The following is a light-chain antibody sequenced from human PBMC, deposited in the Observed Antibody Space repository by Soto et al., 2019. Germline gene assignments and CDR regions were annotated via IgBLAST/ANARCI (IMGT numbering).Light chain of an antibody. CDR2: DAS. J-gene: IGKJ1*01. Sequence: EIVLTQSPATLSLSPGERATLSCRASQSVSTYLAWYQQKPGQAPRLLMYDASNRATGIPARFSGSGSGTDFTLTISRLEPEDFAVYYCQQYGSSGTFGQGTKVDIK. CDR1: QSVSTY. CDR3: QQYGSSGT. V-gene: IGKV3-11*01.